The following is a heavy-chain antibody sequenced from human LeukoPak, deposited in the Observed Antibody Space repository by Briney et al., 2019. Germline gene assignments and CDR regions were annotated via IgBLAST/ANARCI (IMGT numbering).Heavy chain of an antibody. Sequence: PGGSLRLSCAASGFTFSSYWMSWVRQAPGKGLEWVANIKEDESEKYYVDSVKGRFTISRDNAQNSLNLQMNSLRVEDTAVYYCASWPVGWYGEDSWGQGTLVTVSS. D-gene: IGHD6-19*01. J-gene: IGHJ4*02. CDR1: GFTFSSYW. V-gene: IGHV3-7*03. CDR3: ASWPVGWYGEDS. CDR2: IKEDESEK.